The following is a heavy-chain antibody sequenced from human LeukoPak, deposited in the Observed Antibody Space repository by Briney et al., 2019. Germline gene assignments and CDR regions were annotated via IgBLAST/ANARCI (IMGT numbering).Heavy chain of an antibody. J-gene: IGHJ4*02. CDR3: AKGGNPDY. Sequence: GGSLRLSCAASGFTFSSYAMSWVRQAPGKGLEWVSAVSGSGVSTYYADSVEGRFTISRDNSKNTLFLQMNSLRAEDTAVYYCAKGGNPDYWGQGTLVTVSS. V-gene: IGHV3-23*01. CDR2: VSGSGVST. CDR1: GFTFSSYA.